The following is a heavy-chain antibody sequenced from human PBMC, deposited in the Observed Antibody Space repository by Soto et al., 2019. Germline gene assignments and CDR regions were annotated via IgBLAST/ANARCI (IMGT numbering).Heavy chain of an antibody. D-gene: IGHD3-22*01. Sequence: QVQLVESGGGVVQPGRSLRLSCAASGFTFSSYAMHWVRLAPGKGLEWVAVISYDGSNKYYADSVKGRFTISRDNSKNTLYLQMNSLRAEDTAVYYCAREFHDSSGYTFDIWGQGTMVTVSS. CDR1: GFTFSSYA. CDR2: ISYDGSNK. J-gene: IGHJ3*02. V-gene: IGHV3-30-3*01. CDR3: AREFHDSSGYTFDI.